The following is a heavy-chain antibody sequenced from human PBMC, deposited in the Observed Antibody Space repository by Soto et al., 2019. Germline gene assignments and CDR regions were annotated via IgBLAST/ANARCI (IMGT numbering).Heavy chain of an antibody. CDR3: ARGGYYDSSGSRNYHYYGMNV. D-gene: IGHD3-22*01. CDR1: VYTFSSYG. Sequence: GASVKVSCKASVYTFSSYGINWVRQAPGQGLEWLGWISPYDGNTKYAQILQGRVSMTTDTSTKTAYMEVRSLRSDDTAVYYCARGGYYDSSGSRNYHYYGMNVWGQGTTVTVSS. J-gene: IGHJ6*02. V-gene: IGHV1-18*01. CDR2: ISPYDGNT.